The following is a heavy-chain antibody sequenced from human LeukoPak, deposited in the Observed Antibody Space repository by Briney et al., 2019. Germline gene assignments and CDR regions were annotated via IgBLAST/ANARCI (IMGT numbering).Heavy chain of an antibody. CDR2: IYHSGST. V-gene: IGHV4-39*07. D-gene: IGHD3-22*01. J-gene: IGHJ3*02. CDR3: ASPYDSSGYYYAFDI. Sequence: SETLSLTCTVSGGSISSGDYYWSWIRQPPGKGLEWIGEIYHSGSTNYNPSLKSRVTISVDKSKNQFSLKLSSVTAADTAVYYCASPYDSSGYYYAFDIWGQGTMVTVSS. CDR1: GGSISSGDYY.